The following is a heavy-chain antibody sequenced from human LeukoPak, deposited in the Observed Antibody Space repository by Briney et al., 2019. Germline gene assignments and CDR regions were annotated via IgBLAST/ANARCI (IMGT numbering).Heavy chain of an antibody. J-gene: IGHJ4*02. CDR1: GPTFSDFW. D-gene: IGHD5-18*01. Sequence: GGSLRLSCAASGPTFSDFWMHWVRQPPGKGLVWVALVKGDGRTTIYADSVKGRFTISRDNAKNTLYLQMNSLRADDSGVYYCATGHSYGYDYWGQGVLVTVSS. CDR3: ATGHSYGYDY. V-gene: IGHV3-74*01. CDR2: VKGDGRTT.